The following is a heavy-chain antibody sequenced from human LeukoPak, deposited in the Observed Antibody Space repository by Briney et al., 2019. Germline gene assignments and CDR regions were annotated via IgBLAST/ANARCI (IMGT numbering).Heavy chain of an antibody. CDR1: VYTFTNYG. V-gene: IGHV1-18*01. CDR3: ARGGRFGEPAKFDY. CDR2: ISAYNGNT. Sequence: GASVTVSFMASVYTFTNYGISWVRQAPAQGLEWMGWISAYNGNTNYAQKLQGRVTMTTDTSTSTAYMELRSLRSEDTAVYYCARGGRFGEPAKFDYWGEGTLGTVSS. D-gene: IGHD3-10*01. J-gene: IGHJ4*02.